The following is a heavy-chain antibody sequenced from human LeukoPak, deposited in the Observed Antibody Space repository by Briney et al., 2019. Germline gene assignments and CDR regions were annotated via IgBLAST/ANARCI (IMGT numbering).Heavy chain of an antibody. CDR1: GDSISSNTAS. V-gene: IGHV6-1*01. CDR2: TYYMSRWYD. J-gene: IGHJ4*02. CDR3: ARTSGYSSLAF. D-gene: IGHD6-19*01. Sequence: SQTLSLTCAISGDSISSNTASWNWIRQSPSTGLERLGRTYYMSRWYDDYADSVRSRITINPDTSKNEFSLHLTSVTPDDTAMYYCARTSGYSSLAFWGQGTPVTVSS.